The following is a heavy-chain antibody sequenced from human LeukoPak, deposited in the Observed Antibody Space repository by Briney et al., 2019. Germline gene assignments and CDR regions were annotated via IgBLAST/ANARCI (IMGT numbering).Heavy chain of an antibody. Sequence: SETLSLTCTVSGGSISSGSYCWSWIRQPAGKGLEWIGRIYTSGSTNYNPSLKSRVTISVDTSKNQFSLKLSSVTAADTAVYYCARARVGLRFDYWGQGTLVTVSS. V-gene: IGHV4-61*02. CDR3: ARARVGLRFDY. CDR1: GGSISSGSYC. D-gene: IGHD3-10*01. CDR2: IYTSGST. J-gene: IGHJ4*02.